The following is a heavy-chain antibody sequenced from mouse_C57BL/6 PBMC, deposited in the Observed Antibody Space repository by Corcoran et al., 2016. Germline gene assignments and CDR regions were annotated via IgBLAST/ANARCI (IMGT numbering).Heavy chain of an antibody. CDR3: ARPLSTVDVLYAMDY. CDR1: GYTFTDYY. D-gene: IGHD1-1*01. V-gene: IGHV1-75*01. Sequence: QVQLQQSGPELVKPGASVKISCKASGYTFTDYYINWVKQRPGQGLEWIGWIFPGSGSTYYNEKFKGKATLTVDKSSSTAYMLLSSRTSEDSAVYFCARPLSTVDVLYAMDYWGQGTSVTVSS. CDR2: IFPGSGST. J-gene: IGHJ4*01.